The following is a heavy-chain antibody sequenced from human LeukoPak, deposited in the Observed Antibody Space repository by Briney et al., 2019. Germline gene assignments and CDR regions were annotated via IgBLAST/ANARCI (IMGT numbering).Heavy chain of an antibody. CDR3: ARARNYYDSSGFYYEGDAFDI. D-gene: IGHD3-22*01. CDR1: GGSISSYH. J-gene: IGHJ3*02. CDR2: IYSSGST. Sequence: SETLSLTCTVSGGSISSYHWSWIRQPPGKGLECIGYIYSSGSTNYNPSLKSRVTITVDTSKNQFSLKLSSVTAADTAVYYCARARNYYDSSGFYYEGDAFDIWGQGTMVTVSS. V-gene: IGHV4-59*01.